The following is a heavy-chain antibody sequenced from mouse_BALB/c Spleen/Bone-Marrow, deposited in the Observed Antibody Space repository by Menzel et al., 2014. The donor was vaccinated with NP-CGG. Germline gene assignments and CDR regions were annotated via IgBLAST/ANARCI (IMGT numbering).Heavy chain of an antibody. V-gene: IGHV1-80*01. CDR2: IYPGDGDT. CDR1: GYVFSTYW. Sequence: QVQLQQPGAELVRPGSSVKISCKASGYVFSTYWMNWVKQRPGQGLERIGQIYPGDGDTNYNGKFKDKVILTADKSSSTAYMQLSSLTSEDSAVYFCARSGKGAMDYWGQGISVTVSS. J-gene: IGHJ4*01. D-gene: IGHD2-1*01. CDR3: ARSGKGAMDY.